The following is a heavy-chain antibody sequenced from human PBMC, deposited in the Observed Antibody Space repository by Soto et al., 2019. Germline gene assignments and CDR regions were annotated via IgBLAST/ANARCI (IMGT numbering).Heavy chain of an antibody. V-gene: IGHV4-30-4*01. CDR3: ARALVGWRRITIFGVALGTLDP. CDR1: GGSISSGDYY. CDR2: IYYSGST. J-gene: IGHJ5*02. D-gene: IGHD3-3*01. Sequence: QVQLQESGPGLVKPSQTLSLTCTVSGGSISSGDYYWSWIRQPPGKGLEWIGYIYYSGSTYYNPSLKSRVTISVDTSKNQFSLKLSSVTAADTAVYYCARALVGWRRITIFGVALGTLDPWGQGTLVTVSS.